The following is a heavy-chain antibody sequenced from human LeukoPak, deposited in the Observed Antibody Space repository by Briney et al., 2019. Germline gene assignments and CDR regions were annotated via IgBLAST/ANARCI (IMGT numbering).Heavy chain of an antibody. CDR3: ARGSDSSGYYFWYFQH. V-gene: IGHV4-34*01. CDR1: GGSFSGYY. J-gene: IGHJ1*01. Sequence: PSETLSLTCAVYGGSFSGYYWSWIRQPPGKGLEWIGEINHSGSTNYNPSLKSRVTISVDTSKNQFSLKLSSVTAADTAVYYCARGSDSSGYYFWYFQHWGQGTLVTVSS. D-gene: IGHD3-22*01. CDR2: INHSGST.